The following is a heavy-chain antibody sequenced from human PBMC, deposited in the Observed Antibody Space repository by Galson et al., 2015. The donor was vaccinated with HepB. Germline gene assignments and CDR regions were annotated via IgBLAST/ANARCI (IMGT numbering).Heavy chain of an antibody. V-gene: IGHV3-66*01. CDR2: IYSGGYT. CDR3: ARDRNGGYLGY. CDR1: GFSVSGNY. J-gene: IGHJ4*02. Sequence: SLRLSCATSGFSVSGNYMTWVRQAPGKGLEWNSVIYSGGYTYYADSVKGRFTISRDNSKNTVHLQMNSLRAEDTAVYFCARDRNGGYLGYRGQGSLVTVSS. D-gene: IGHD3-22*01.